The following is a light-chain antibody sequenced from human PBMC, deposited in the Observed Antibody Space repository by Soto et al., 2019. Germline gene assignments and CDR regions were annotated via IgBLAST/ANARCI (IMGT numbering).Light chain of an antibody. J-gene: IGLJ1*01. CDR1: SSDVGGYNL. CDR3: SSYKSSSTLPYV. CDR2: DVN. V-gene: IGLV2-14*01. Sequence: QSALSQPAPVSGSPGQSITISCTGTSSDVGGYNLVSWYQQYPDKAPKLMIFDVNTRPSGVSNRFSGSKSGNTASLTISGLQAEDEADYYCSSYKSSSTLPYVFGTGTKVTVL.